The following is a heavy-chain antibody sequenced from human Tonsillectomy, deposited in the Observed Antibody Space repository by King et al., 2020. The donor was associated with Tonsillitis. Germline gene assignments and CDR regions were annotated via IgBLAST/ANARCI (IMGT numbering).Heavy chain of an antibody. V-gene: IGHV4-4*02. CDR2: IYHSGFT. J-gene: IGHJ5*02. D-gene: IGHD3-10*01. CDR3: ARFMVRGVGANGFDP. Sequence: VQLQESGPGLVKPSGTLSLTCAVSGGSISSSNWWSWVRQPPGKGLEWIGEIYHSGFTNYNPSLKSRVTISVDTSKNQFSLKLNSVTAADTAVYYCARFMVRGVGANGFDPWGQGTLITVSA. CDR1: GGSISSSNW.